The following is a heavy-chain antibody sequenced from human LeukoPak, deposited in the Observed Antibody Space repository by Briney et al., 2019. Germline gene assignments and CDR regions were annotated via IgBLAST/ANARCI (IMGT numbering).Heavy chain of an antibody. D-gene: IGHD5-24*01. CDR1: GGSISSSSYY. CDR3: ARDKRQRWLQYNGFFDY. Sequence: SETLSLTCTVSGGSISSSSYYWGWIRQPPGKGLEWIGSIYYSGSTYYNPSLKSRVTISVDTSKNQFSLKLSSVTAADTAVYYCARDKRQRWLQYNGFFDYWGQGTLVTVSS. J-gene: IGHJ4*02. CDR2: IYYSGST. V-gene: IGHV4-39*07.